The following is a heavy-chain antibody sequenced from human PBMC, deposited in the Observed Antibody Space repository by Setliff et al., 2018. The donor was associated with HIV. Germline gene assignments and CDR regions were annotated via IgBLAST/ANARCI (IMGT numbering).Heavy chain of an antibody. Sequence: KTSETLSLTCAVYGESFSGYYWSWIRQPPGEGLEWIGEINHSGSTNYNPSLKSRVTISVDTSKNQFSLRLTSVTAADTAVYYCARDPKHSSSGDLEYWGQGTLVTVSS. J-gene: IGHJ4*02. V-gene: IGHV4-34*01. CDR3: ARDPKHSSSGDLEY. D-gene: IGHD3-22*01. CDR1: GESFSGYY. CDR2: INHSGST.